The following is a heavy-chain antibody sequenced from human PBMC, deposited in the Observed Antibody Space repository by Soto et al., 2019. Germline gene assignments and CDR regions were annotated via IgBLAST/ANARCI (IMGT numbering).Heavy chain of an antibody. D-gene: IGHD6-19*01. CDR1: GYTFTNYA. V-gene: IGHV1-18*01. J-gene: IGHJ4*02. Sequence: ASVKVSCKASGYTFTNYAVHWVRQAPGQRLEWMGWISAYNDNTNYAQKLQGRVTMTTDTSTSTAYMELRSLRSDDTAVHYCARDGIAVAGTFLYWGQGTLVTVSS. CDR2: ISAYNDNT. CDR3: ARDGIAVAGTFLY.